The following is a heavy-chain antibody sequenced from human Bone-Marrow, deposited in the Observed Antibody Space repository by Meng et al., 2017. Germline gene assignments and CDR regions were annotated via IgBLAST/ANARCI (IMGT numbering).Heavy chain of an antibody. Sequence: VQRVEAGGGLVGPGGSMRLPCAASGFTFSSNWMHWVRQAPGKGLVWVSCINNDGSGTGYADSVKGRFTISRDNAKNTLYLQMNSLRAEDTAVYYCVRDVHHPWFSWGQGTLVTVSS. J-gene: IGHJ5*02. CDR3: VRDVHHPWFS. CDR2: INNDGSGT. CDR1: GFTFSSNW. V-gene: IGHV3-74*01. D-gene: IGHD3-10*01.